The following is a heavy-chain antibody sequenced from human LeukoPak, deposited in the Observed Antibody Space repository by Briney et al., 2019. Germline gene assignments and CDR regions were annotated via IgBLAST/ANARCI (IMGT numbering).Heavy chain of an antibody. D-gene: IGHD6-19*01. CDR1: GFTFSSYW. CDR3: ARAASSGWSGGNWFDP. J-gene: IGHJ5*02. CDR2: INSDGSST. Sequence: PGGSLRLSCAASGFTFSSYWMHWVRQAPGKGLVWVSRINSDGSSTSYADSVKGRFTISRDNAKNTLYLQMNSLRAEDTAVYYWARAASSGWSGGNWFDPWGQGTLVTVSS. V-gene: IGHV3-74*01.